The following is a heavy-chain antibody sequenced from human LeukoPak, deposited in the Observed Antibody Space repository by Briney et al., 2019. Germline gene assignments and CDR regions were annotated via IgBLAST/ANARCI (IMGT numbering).Heavy chain of an antibody. J-gene: IGHJ3*02. CDR3: ARASYDSSGYYYEAFDI. D-gene: IGHD3-22*01. CDR2: MNPNSGNT. Sequence: ASVNVSCKASGYTFTSYDINWVRQATGQGLEWMGWMNPNSGNTGYAQKFQGRVTMTRNTSISTAYMELSSLRSEDTAVYYCARASYDSSGYYYEAFDIWGQGTMVTVSS. V-gene: IGHV1-8*01. CDR1: GYTFTSYD.